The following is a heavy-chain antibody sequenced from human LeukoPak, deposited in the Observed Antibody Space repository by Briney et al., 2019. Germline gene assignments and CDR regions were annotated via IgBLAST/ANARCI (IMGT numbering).Heavy chain of an antibody. CDR3: ERGKGKKYPSSAY. J-gene: IGHJ4*02. CDR2: INSDGSTT. CDR1: GFTFSSYW. V-gene: IGHV3-74*01. Sequence: PGGSLRLSCAASGFTFSSYWMHWVRQAPGKGLVWVSRINSDGSTTSYADSVKGRFTISRDNAKDTLSLQMNSLRAEDTALYYCERGKGKKYPSSAYWGQGALVTVSS. D-gene: IGHD2-2*02.